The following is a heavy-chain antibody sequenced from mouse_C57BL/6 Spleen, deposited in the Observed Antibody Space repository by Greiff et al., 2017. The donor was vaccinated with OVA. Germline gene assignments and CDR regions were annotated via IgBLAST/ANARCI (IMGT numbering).Heavy chain of an antibody. CDR1: GFTFSDYY. CDR2: INYDGSST. CDR3: ARAHYYFDY. V-gene: IGHV5-16*01. J-gene: IGHJ2*01. Sequence: EVKLMESEGGLVQPGSSMKLSCTASGFTFSDYYMAWVRQVPEKGLEWVANINYDGSSTYYLDSLKSRFIISRDNAKNILYLQMSSLKSEDTATYYCARAHYYFDYWGQGTTLTVSS.